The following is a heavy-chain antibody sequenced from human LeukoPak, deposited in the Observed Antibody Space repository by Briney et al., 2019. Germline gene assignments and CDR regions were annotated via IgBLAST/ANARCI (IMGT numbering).Heavy chain of an antibody. D-gene: IGHD6-19*01. Sequence: GGSLRLSCAASGFTFSSYAMHWVRQAPGKGLEWVAVISYDGSNKYYADSVKGRVTISRDNAKNSLYLQMNSLRAEDTAVYYCARAPTESSGLYYAFDIWGQGTMVTVSS. CDR1: GFTFSSYA. CDR3: ARAPTESSGLYYAFDI. J-gene: IGHJ3*02. V-gene: IGHV3-30-3*01. CDR2: ISYDGSNK.